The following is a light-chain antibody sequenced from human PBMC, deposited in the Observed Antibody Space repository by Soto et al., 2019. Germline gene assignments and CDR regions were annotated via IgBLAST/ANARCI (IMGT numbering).Light chain of an antibody. CDR1: QSVSTS. CDR3: QQYENWPPRYT. Sequence: EIALTQSPATLSVSPGERVTLSCRASQSVSTSLAWYQQKPGQAPRLLIYRASIRATGSAARFSGSGSGTEFTLTISSLQSEDFAVYYCQQYENWPPRYTFGQGTKLEIK. CDR2: RAS. V-gene: IGKV3-15*01. J-gene: IGKJ2*01.